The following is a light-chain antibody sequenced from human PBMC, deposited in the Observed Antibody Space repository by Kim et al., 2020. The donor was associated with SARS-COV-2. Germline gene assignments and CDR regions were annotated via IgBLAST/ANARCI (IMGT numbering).Light chain of an antibody. CDR2: GKN. J-gene: IGLJ2*01. CDR1: NLRSYY. Sequence: AWGQTVRITCQGHNLRSYYASWYQQKPGQAPVLVIYGKNNRPSGIPDRFSGSSSGNTASLTITGAQAEDEADYYCNSRDSSGNHLVFGGGTQLTVL. V-gene: IGLV3-19*01. CDR3: NSRDSSGNHLV.